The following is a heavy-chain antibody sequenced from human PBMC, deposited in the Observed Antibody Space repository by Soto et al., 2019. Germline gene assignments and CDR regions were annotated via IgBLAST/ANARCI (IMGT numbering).Heavy chain of an antibody. CDR1: GYSFTSYW. CDR2: IYPGDSDT. Sequence: PGESLKISCKGSGYSFTSYWIGWVRQMPGKGLEWMGIIYPGDSDTRYSLSFQGQVTISADKSTSTAYLQWSSLKASDTAMYYCCIAAAYSWVDPWGQGTLVTVSS. V-gene: IGHV5-51*01. J-gene: IGHJ5*02. D-gene: IGHD6-13*01. CDR3: CIAAAYSWVDP.